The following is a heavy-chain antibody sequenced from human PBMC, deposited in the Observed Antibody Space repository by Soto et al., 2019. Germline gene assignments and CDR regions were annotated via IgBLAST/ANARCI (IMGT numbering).Heavy chain of an antibody. CDR2: IIPIFGTA. J-gene: IGHJ6*02. Sequence: QVQLVQSGAEVKQPGSSVKVSCKASGGTFSSYAISWVRQAPGQGLEWMGGIIPIFGTANYAQKFQGRVTITADESTRTAYMELSSRRTEDTAVYYCARPYCSGGRCYPGAYYYYGMDVWGQGTTVTVSS. D-gene: IGHD2-15*01. CDR3: ARPYCSGGRCYPGAYYYYGMDV. V-gene: IGHV1-69*01. CDR1: GGTFSSYA.